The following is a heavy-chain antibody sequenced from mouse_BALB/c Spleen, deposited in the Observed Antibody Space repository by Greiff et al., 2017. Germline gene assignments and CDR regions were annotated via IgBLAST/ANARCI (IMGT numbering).Heavy chain of an antibody. Sequence: EVNVVESGGGLVKPGGSLKLSCAASGFTFSSYAMSWVRQTPEKRLEWVASISSGGSTYYPDSVKGRFTISRDNARNILYLQMSSLRSEDTAMYYCARTGDYGSSFDYWGQGTTLTVSS. D-gene: IGHD1-1*01. CDR3: ARTGDYGSSFDY. V-gene: IGHV5-6-5*01. CDR1: GFTFSSYA. J-gene: IGHJ2*01. CDR2: ISSGGST.